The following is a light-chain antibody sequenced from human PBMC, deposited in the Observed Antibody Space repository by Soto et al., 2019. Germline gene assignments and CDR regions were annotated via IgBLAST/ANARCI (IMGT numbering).Light chain of an antibody. CDR1: QSISSW. CDR2: DAS. V-gene: IGKV1-5*01. J-gene: IGKJ1*01. Sequence: DIQMTQSTSTLSASVGDRVTITCRASQSISSWLAWYQQKPGKAPKLLIYDASSLESGVPSRFSGSGSGTELTLTISSLQPDVFATYYCQQYNSYSPWTFGQGTKVEIK. CDR3: QQYNSYSPWT.